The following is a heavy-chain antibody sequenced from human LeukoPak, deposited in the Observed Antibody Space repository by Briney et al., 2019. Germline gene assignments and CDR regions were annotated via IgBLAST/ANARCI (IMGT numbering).Heavy chain of an antibody. CDR1: GYTFTSYY. Sequence: ASVKVSCKASGYTFTSYYMHWVRQAPGQGLEWMGRINPNSGGTNYAQKFQGRVTMTRDTSISTAYMELSRLRSDDTAVYYCAREPTYYDFWSGQPNWFDPWGQGTLVTVSS. J-gene: IGHJ5*02. CDR2: INPNSGGT. D-gene: IGHD3-3*01. CDR3: AREPTYYDFWSGQPNWFDP. V-gene: IGHV1-2*06.